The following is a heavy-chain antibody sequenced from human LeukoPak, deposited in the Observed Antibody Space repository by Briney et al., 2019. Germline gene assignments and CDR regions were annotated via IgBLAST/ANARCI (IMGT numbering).Heavy chain of an antibody. CDR3: ARDSSHYLGSSDY. CDR2: ISDRGDRT. D-gene: IGHD6-6*01. J-gene: IGHJ4*02. V-gene: IGHV3-23*01. Sequence: GGSLRLSCAASGFTFSDYAMSWVRQAPGKGLEWVSAISDRGDRTWDADSVKGRFTISRDNAKNTLNLQMNSVRAEDTAIYYCARDSSHYLGSSDYWGQGTLVTVSS. CDR1: GFTFSDYA.